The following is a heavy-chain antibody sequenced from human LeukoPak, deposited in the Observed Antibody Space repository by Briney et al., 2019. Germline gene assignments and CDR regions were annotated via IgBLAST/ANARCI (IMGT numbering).Heavy chain of an antibody. J-gene: IGHJ4*02. Sequence: PSETLSLTCAVSGGSISSSYWWSWVRQPPGKGLEWIGEIYHSGSTNYNPSLKSRVTISVDKSKNQFSLKLSSVTAADTAVYYCARVSMVRGVHFDYWGQGTLVTVSS. V-gene: IGHV4-4*02. CDR2: IYHSGST. CDR3: ARVSMVRGVHFDY. CDR1: GGSISSSYW. D-gene: IGHD3-10*01.